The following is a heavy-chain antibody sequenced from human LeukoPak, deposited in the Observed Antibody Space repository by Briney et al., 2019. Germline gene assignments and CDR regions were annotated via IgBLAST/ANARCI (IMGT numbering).Heavy chain of an antibody. CDR1: GYSINSGYY. Sequence: SETLSLACAVSGYSINSGYYWGWIRQPPGEGLEWIGSVYHTGTAYYNPSLESRVTISLDRSENQVSLKVSPLTAADTAVYYCVRDGPYRITNMDVWGKGTTVTVSS. CDR2: VYHTGTA. CDR3: VRDGPYRITNMDV. J-gene: IGHJ6*03. V-gene: IGHV4-38-2*02.